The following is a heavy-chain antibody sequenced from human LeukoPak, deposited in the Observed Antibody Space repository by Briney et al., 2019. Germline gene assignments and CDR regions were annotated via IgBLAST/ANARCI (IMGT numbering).Heavy chain of an antibody. Sequence: SETLSLTCTVSGGSVTKYYWHWIRQAPGKGLEWIGFIFHTGITNYNPSLKSRVTISVDTSKNQYSLKLTSVTAADTAVYFCARDLFPINWFESWGQGTLVTVSS. CDR2: IFHTGIT. D-gene: IGHD2-2*02. V-gene: IGHV4-59*02. CDR3: ARDLFPINWFES. CDR1: GGSVTKYY. J-gene: IGHJ5*01.